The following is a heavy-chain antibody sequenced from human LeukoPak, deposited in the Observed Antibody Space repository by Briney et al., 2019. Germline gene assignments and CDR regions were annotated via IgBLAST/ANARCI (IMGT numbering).Heavy chain of an antibody. V-gene: IGHV4-59*01. CDR1: GGSISSYF. CDR2: IYYSGST. Sequence: SETLSLTCTVSGGSISSYFWSWIRQPPGKGLEWIGYIYYSGSTNYNPSLKSRVTISVDTSKNQFSPKLSSVTAADTAVYYCASARLGSGLEGAFDIWGQGTMVTVSS. D-gene: IGHD6-25*01. CDR3: ASARLGSGLEGAFDI. J-gene: IGHJ3*02.